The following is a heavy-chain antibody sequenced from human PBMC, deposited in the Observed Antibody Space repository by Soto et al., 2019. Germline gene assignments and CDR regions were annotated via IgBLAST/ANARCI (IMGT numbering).Heavy chain of an antibody. Sequence: SETLSLTCTVSGGSVSSGSYYWSWIRQPPGKGLEWIGYIYYSGSTNYNPSLKSRVTISVDTSKNQFSLKLSSVTAADTAVYYCARGTTYYDILTGYYAYYFDYWGQGTLVTVSS. J-gene: IGHJ4*02. CDR3: ARGTTYYDILTGYYAYYFDY. CDR2: IYYSGST. CDR1: GGSVSSGSYY. V-gene: IGHV4-61*01. D-gene: IGHD3-9*01.